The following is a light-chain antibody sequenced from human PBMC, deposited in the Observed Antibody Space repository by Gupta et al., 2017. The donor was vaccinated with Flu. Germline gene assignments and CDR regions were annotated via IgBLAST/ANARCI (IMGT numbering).Light chain of an antibody. CDR2: DAS. J-gene: IGKJ2*01. CDR1: PSVGTH. CDR3: QYRSSLPMYT. Sequence: ATLSLSPAERATLSCRASPSVGTHFDWYKQKLGQAPRLLMLDASKRVARIPDRFRGSGFGTDSTLTISIRELEPFAVYTCQYRSSLPMYTFGQGTKLEIK. V-gene: IGKV3-11*01.